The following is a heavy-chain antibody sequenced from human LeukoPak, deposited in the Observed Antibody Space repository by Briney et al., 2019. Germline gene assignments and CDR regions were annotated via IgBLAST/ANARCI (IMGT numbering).Heavy chain of an antibody. V-gene: IGHV4-39*01. CDR2: TYYSGST. CDR1: GGSISSSSYY. Sequence: SETLSLTCTVSGGSISSSSYYWGWIRQPPGKGLEGIGSTYYSGSTYYNPSLKSRVTISVDTSKNQFSLKLSSVTAADTAVYYCARLSRRQNWFDPWGQGTLVTVSS. J-gene: IGHJ5*02. CDR3: ARLSRRQNWFDP.